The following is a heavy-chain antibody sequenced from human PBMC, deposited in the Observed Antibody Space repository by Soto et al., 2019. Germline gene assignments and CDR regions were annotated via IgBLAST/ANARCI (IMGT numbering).Heavy chain of an antibody. Sequence: QVQLVESGGGVVQPGRSLRLSCAASGFTFTGFAMYWVRQAPGKGLEWVAVTSFDGSNEYYADLVEGRFTISRDNSKNTLYLQMNSLRPEDTAVYYCARVTGFYGSGEIDYWGQGTLVTVSS. D-gene: IGHD3-10*01. CDR1: GFTFTGFA. CDR2: TSFDGSNE. J-gene: IGHJ4*02. V-gene: IGHV3-30-3*01. CDR3: ARVTGFYGSGEIDY.